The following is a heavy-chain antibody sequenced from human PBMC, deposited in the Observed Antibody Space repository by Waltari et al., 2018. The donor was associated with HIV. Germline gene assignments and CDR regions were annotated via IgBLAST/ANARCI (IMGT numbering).Heavy chain of an antibody. Sequence: EVQLVESGGGLVKPGGYLRLSCAASGFTFSSYSMNWVRQAPGKGLEWVSSISSSSSYIYYADSVKGRFTISRDNAKNSLYLQMNSLRAEDTAVYYCASTLLGQHSDYWGQGTLVTVSS. J-gene: IGHJ4*02. CDR2: ISSSSSYI. V-gene: IGHV3-21*01. D-gene: IGHD2-8*02. CDR1: GFTFSSYS. CDR3: ASTLLGQHSDY.